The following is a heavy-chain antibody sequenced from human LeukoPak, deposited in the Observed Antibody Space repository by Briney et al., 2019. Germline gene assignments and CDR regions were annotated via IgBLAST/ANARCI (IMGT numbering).Heavy chain of an antibody. CDR3: ARGFGRYCSGGSCTDY. J-gene: IGHJ4*02. V-gene: IGHV1-8*01. CDR1: GYTFTSYD. CDR2: MNPNSGNT. Sequence: ASVKVSCKASGYTFTSYDINWVRQATGQGLEWMGWMNPNSGNTGYAQKFQGRVTMTRNTSISTAYTELSSLRSEDTAVYYCARGFGRYCSGGSCTDYWGQGTLVTVSS. D-gene: IGHD2-15*01.